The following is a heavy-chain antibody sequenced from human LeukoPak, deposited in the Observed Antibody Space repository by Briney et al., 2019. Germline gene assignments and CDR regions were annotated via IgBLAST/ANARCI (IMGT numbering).Heavy chain of an antibody. CDR2: IYANGRT. J-gene: IGHJ6*02. V-gene: IGHV4-4*07. D-gene: IGHD6-13*01. CDR3: AKGGIAAEDYGMDV. CDR1: GGSISSHY. Sequence: SETLSLTCTVSGGSISSHYWSWIRQPAGKGLEWIGRIYANGRTNYNPSLKSRVTMSVDTSKNQFSLKVTSVTAADTAVYYCAKGGIAAEDYGMDVWGQGTTVIVS.